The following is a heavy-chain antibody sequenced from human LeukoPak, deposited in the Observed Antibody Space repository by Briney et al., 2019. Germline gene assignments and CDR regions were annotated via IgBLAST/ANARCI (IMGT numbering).Heavy chain of an antibody. CDR3: ARYHLGSYFRDPFDH. V-gene: IGHV3-23*01. D-gene: IGHD3-10*01. Sequence: GGSLRVSCAASRFTFSTSSMNWVRQAPGGGLEWVSAISGSGGSTYYADSVKGRFTISRDNTKIMLYQQMNSLRAEDTAVYYCARYHLGSYFRDPFDHWGQGTLVTVSS. CDR1: RFTFSTSS. J-gene: IGHJ4*02. CDR2: ISGSGGST.